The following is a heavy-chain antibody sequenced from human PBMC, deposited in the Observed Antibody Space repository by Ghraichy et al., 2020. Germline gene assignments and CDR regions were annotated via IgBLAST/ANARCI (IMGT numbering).Heavy chain of an antibody. D-gene: IGHD2-2*01. Sequence: ASVKVSCKSSGYTFTTYYIHWVRQAPGQGLEWMGMINPSGGSTSYAQKFQGRLIMTRDTSTSTVYMELSSLSSEDTAVYYCARGRIVPGGSGWFDPWGQGTLVTVSS. CDR2: INPSGGST. V-gene: IGHV1-46*01. CDR1: GYTFTTYY. CDR3: ARGRIVPGGSGWFDP. J-gene: IGHJ5*02.